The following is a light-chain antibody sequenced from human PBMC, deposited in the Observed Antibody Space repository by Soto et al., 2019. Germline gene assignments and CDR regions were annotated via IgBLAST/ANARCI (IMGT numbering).Light chain of an antibody. J-gene: IGLJ1*01. CDR1: SNDVGGYNY. CDR3: SSYTSSSLYV. V-gene: IGLV2-14*03. CDR2: DVS. Sequence: QSALTQPASVSGSPGQSITISCTGTSNDVGGYNYVSWYQQHPGKAPKLMIYDVSNRPSGVSNRFSGSKSGNTASLTISGLQAEDEYDYYCSSYTSSSLYVFGTGTKVTVL.